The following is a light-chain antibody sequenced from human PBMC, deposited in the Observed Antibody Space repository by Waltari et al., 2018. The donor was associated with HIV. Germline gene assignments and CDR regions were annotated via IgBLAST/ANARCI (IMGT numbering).Light chain of an antibody. CDR1: NGDIGGYDF. V-gene: IGLV2-14*03. Sequence: LTQPASVSGSPGQSITISCTGTNGDIGGYDFVPWYQQYPGKAPKFIIYEVRNRPSGVSHRFSGSKSGNTASLTISGLQAEDEATYYCSSYTNSRTLWVFGGGTRLTVL. CDR2: EVR. J-gene: IGLJ3*02. CDR3: SSYTNSRTLWV.